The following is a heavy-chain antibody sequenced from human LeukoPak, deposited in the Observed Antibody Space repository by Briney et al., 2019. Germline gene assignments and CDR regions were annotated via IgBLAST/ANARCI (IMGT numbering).Heavy chain of an antibody. CDR1: GYTFNNYY. CDR3: ARDGYLFDY. V-gene: IGHV1-46*02. Sequence: GASVKVSCKASGYTFNNYYIHWVRLAPGQGLEWMGIINPSGGGTKYAQKFRGRVTMTRDTSTSTVYMELSSLRSEDTAVYYCARDGYLFDYWGQGTLVTIS. D-gene: IGHD5-12*01. CDR2: INPSGGGT. J-gene: IGHJ4*02.